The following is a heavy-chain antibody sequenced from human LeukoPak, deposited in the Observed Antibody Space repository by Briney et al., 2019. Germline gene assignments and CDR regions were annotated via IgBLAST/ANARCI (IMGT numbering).Heavy chain of an antibody. Sequence: GGSLRLSCAASGFTVSSNYMSWVRQAPGKGLEWVSVIYSGGSTYYADSVKGRFTISRDNSKNTLYLQMNSLRAEDMAVYYCASDISWYGTYYYGMDVWGQGTTVTVSS. D-gene: IGHD6-13*01. CDR2: IYSGGST. J-gene: IGHJ6*02. CDR3: ASDISWYGTYYYGMDV. CDR1: GFTVSSNY. V-gene: IGHV3-53*05.